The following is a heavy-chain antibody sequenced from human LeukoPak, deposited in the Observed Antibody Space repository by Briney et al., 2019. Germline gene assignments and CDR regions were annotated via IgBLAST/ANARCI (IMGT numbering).Heavy chain of an antibody. J-gene: IGHJ4*02. CDR1: GFTFSDYY. CDR3: ARIWNYYGSTAYDY. CDR2: ISRGGNTI. V-gene: IGHV3-11*01. D-gene: IGHD3-22*01. Sequence: GGSLRLSCAASGFTFSDYYMSWIRQGPGKGLEWVSYISRGGNTIYYADSVKGRFTISRDNAKNSLYLQVNSLRAEDTAVYYCARIWNYYGSTAYDYWGQGTLVAVSS.